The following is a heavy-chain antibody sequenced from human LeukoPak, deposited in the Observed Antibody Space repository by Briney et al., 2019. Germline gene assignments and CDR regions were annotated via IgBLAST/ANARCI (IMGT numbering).Heavy chain of an antibody. D-gene: IGHD5-24*01. Sequence: GGSLRLSCAASGFTVSSNYMSWVRQAPGKGLEWVSVIYSGDSTYYADSVKGRFTISRDNSKNTLYLQMNSLRAEDTAVYYCARGFDGYYGFDIWGQGTMVTVSS. J-gene: IGHJ3*02. V-gene: IGHV3-53*01. CDR1: GFTVSSNY. CDR3: ARGFDGYYGFDI. CDR2: IYSGDST.